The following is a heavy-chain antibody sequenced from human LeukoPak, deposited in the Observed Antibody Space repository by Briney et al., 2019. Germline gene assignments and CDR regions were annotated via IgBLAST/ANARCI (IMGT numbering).Heavy chain of an antibody. V-gene: IGHV4-31*03. CDR3: ARNFKGAAAGISYYYGMDA. CDR1: GVSISSGGYY. Sequence: PSETLSLTCTVSGVSISSGGYYWSWIRQHPGKGLEWIGYIYYSGSTYYNPSLKSRVTISVDTSKNQFSLKLSSVTAADTAVYYCARNFKGAAAGISYYYGMDAWGQGTTVTVSS. J-gene: IGHJ6*02. D-gene: IGHD6-13*01. CDR2: IYYSGST.